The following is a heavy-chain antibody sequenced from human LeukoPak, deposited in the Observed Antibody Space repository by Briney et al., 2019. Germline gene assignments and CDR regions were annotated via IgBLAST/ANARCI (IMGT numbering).Heavy chain of an antibody. CDR2: INPNSGGT. CDR3: ARAQYYYDSSGDYDY. Sequence: ASVKVSCKASGYTFTSYAMHWVRQAPGQGLEWMAWINPNSGGTNYAQKFQGRVTMTRDTSISTAYMELSRLRSDDTAVYYCARAQYYYDSSGDYDYWGQGTLVTVSS. CDR1: GYTFTSYA. V-gene: IGHV1-2*02. J-gene: IGHJ4*02. D-gene: IGHD3-22*01.